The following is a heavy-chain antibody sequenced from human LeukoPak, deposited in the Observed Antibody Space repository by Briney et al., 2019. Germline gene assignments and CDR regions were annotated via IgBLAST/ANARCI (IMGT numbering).Heavy chain of an antibody. J-gene: IGHJ2*01. CDR1: GFTFSSYE. D-gene: IGHD1-1*01. V-gene: IGHV3-48*03. Sequence: GGSLRLSCAASGFTFSSYEMNWVRLAPGKGLEWVSYISSSGSNIYYADSVKGRFTISRDNAKNSLFLRMSSLRVEDTAVYYCARPRTAWSSHWYFEVWGRGTLVTVSS. CDR3: ARPRTAWSSHWYFEV. CDR2: ISSSGSNI.